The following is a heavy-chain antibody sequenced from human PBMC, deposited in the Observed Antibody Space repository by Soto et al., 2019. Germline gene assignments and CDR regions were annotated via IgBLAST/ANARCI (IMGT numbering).Heavy chain of an antibody. V-gene: IGHV4-59*08. D-gene: IGHD5-18*01. J-gene: IGHJ4*02. CDR1: GGSISSYY. CDR2: IYYSGST. CDR3: ASLRYSYGSSFDY. Sequence: QVQLQESGPGLVKPSETLSLTCTVSGGSISSYYWSWIRQPPGKGLEWIGYIYYSGSTNYNPSLKSRVTISVDTSKNQFSLKLSSVTAADTAVYYCASLRYSYGSSFDYWGQGTLVTVSS.